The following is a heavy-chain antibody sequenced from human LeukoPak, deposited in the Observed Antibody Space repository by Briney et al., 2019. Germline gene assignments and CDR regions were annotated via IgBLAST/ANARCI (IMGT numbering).Heavy chain of an antibody. Sequence: GASVKVSCKASGYTFTNYGISWVRQAPGQGLEWMGWISAYSGDKNYAQNLQGRVTMTTDASTGTAYMELRSLRSDDTAVYYCARDLRVTTITMVRGVIIGYWGQGTLVTVSS. J-gene: IGHJ4*02. V-gene: IGHV1-18*01. CDR1: GYTFTNYG. CDR3: ARDLRVTTITMVRGVIIGY. CDR2: ISAYSGDK. D-gene: IGHD3-10*01.